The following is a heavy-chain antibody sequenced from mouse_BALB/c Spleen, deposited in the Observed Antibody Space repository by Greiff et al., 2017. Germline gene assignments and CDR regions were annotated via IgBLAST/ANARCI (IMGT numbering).Heavy chain of an antibody. CDR3: ARSITTGKTGFAY. CDR1: GFNIKDTY. D-gene: IGHD2-4*01. J-gene: IGHJ3*01. V-gene: IGHV14-3*02. Sequence: VQLQQSGAELVKPGASVKLSCTASGFNIKDTYMHWVQQRPEQGLEWIGRIDPANGNTKYDPKFQGKATITADTSSNTAYLQLSSLTSEDTAVYYCARSITTGKTGFAYWGQGTLVTVSA. CDR2: IDPANGNT.